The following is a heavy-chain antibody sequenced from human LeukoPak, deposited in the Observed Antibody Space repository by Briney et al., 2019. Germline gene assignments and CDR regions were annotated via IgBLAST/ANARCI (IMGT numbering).Heavy chain of an antibody. CDR3: ARGPSGYSYGWVETIVPYYYYMDV. CDR2: SNTEGTST. Sequence: GGSLRLSGAASGFTFRSYWMHWVRQAPGKGLVWLSRSNTEGTSTTYADFVKGRFTISRDNAKNTLYLQMNSLRAEDTAVYYCARGPSGYSYGWVETIVPYYYYMDVWGKGTTVTASS. V-gene: IGHV3-74*01. D-gene: IGHD5-18*01. CDR1: GFTFRSYW. J-gene: IGHJ6*03.